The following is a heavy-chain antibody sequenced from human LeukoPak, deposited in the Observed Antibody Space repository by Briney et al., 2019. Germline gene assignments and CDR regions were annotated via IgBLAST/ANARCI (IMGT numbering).Heavy chain of an antibody. CDR1: GYTFTSYG. CDR3: ARKVGGVVGASYYFDY. V-gene: IGHV1-18*01. J-gene: IGHJ4*02. Sequence: GASVKVSCTASGYTFTSYGISWVRQAPGQGLEWMGWISAYNGNTNYAQKLQGRVTMTTDTSTSTAYMELRSLRSDDTAVYYCARKVGGVVGASYYFDYWGQGTLVTVSS. CDR2: ISAYNGNT. D-gene: IGHD1-26*01.